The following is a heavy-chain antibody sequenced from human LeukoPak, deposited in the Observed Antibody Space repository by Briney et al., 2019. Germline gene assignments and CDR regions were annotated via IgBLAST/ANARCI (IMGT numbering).Heavy chain of an antibody. J-gene: IGHJ6*02. Sequence: PSETLSLTCTVSGGSISSGGYYWSWIRQHPGKGLEWIGYIYYSGSTYYNPSLKSRVTISVDTSKNQFSLNLNSATAADTAVYYCARTSRHFYGSGTNLTPWPAGMDVWGQGTTVTVSS. CDR1: GGSISSGGYY. V-gene: IGHV4-31*03. CDR2: IYYSGST. CDR3: ARTSRHFYGSGTNLTPWPAGMDV. D-gene: IGHD3-10*01.